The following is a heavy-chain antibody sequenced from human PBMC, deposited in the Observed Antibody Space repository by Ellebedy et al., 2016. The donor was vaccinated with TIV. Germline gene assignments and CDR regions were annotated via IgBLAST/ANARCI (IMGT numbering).Heavy chain of an antibody. D-gene: IGHD2-15*01. V-gene: IGHV3-15*01. CDR3: TTDRGGPWGY. CDR2: IRSKPDGGTA. Sequence: GESLKISCAASGFTFNDAWMSWVRQAPGKGLEWVGRIRSKPDGGTADYAAPVKGRFTISRDDSKNTVFLQMNSLETEDTALYYCTTDRGGPWGYWGQGTLVTVSS. J-gene: IGHJ4*02. CDR1: GFTFNDAW.